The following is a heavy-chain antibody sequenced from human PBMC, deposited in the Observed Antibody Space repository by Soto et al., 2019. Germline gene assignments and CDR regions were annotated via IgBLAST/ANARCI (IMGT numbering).Heavy chain of an antibody. V-gene: IGHV4-59*01. CDR2: IYYSGST. J-gene: IGHJ6*03. CDR3: AREAGDFWSGYYYYYYMDV. D-gene: IGHD3-3*01. Sequence: PSETLSLTCTVSGGSISSYYWSWIRPPPGKGLEWIGYIYYSGSTNYNPSLKSRVTISVDTSKNQFSLKLSSVTAADTAVYYCAREAGDFWSGYYYYYYMDVWGKGTTVTVSS. CDR1: GGSISSYY.